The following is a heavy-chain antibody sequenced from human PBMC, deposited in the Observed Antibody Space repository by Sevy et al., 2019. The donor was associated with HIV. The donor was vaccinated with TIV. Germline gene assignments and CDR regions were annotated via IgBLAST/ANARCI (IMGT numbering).Heavy chain of an antibody. CDR3: ARDVGVGFSTWYSIPDL. J-gene: IGHJ5*02. CDR2: VSYDGREK. Sequence: GGSLRLSCAASGFTFSTYTLHWVRQAPGKGLEWVAAVSYDGREKYYADSVKGRFTVSRETSESTLFLQMRSLRDEDTSFYYCARDVGVGFSTWYSIPDLWGQGTLVTVSS. D-gene: IGHD6-13*01. V-gene: IGHV3-30*04. CDR1: GFTFSTYT.